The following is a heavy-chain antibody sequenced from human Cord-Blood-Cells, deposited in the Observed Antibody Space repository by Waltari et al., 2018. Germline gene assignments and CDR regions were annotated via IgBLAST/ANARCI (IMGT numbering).Heavy chain of an antibody. Sequence: QVQLVQSGAEVKKPGASVKVSCKASGYTFTGYYMHWVRQAPGQGLGWMGWINTNSGGTNYAQKFEGRVTMTRDTSISTAYMELSRLRSDDTAVYYCAREGGRITMVRGVIIHYWGQGTLVTVSS. D-gene: IGHD3-10*01. J-gene: IGHJ4*02. CDR3: AREGGRITMVRGVIIHY. CDR2: INTNSGGT. V-gene: IGHV1-2*02. CDR1: GYTFTGYY.